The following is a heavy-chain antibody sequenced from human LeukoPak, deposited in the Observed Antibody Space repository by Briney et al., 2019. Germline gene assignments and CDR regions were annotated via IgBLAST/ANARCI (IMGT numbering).Heavy chain of an antibody. V-gene: IGHV3-30*02. D-gene: IGHD5-18*01. J-gene: IGHJ4*02. CDR2: IRFDESNK. CDR3: AKAPLNVGTAMFLDY. CDR1: GFIFSLYG. Sequence: TGGSLRLSCATSGFIFSLYGMHWVRQAPGKGLEWVAFIRFDESNKYYADSVKGRFTISRDISKNTLYLQMNSLTTEDTAVYYCAKAPLNVGTAMFLDYWGQGTLVTVSS.